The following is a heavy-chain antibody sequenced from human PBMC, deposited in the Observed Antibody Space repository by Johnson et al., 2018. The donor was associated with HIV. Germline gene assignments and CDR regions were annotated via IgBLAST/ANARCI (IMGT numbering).Heavy chain of an antibody. D-gene: IGHD3-16*01. CDR3: ASQVRGLRLGVDAFDI. CDR1: GFTFSSYG. Sequence: QVQLVESGGGVVRPGGSLRVSCAASGFTFSSYGMHWVRQAPGKGLEWVAVIWYDGSNKYYADSVKGRFTISRDNSKNTLYLQMNKLRAEDTAVYFCASQVRGLRLGVDAFDIWGQGTMVTVSS. J-gene: IGHJ3*02. CDR2: IWYDGSNK. V-gene: IGHV3-33*01.